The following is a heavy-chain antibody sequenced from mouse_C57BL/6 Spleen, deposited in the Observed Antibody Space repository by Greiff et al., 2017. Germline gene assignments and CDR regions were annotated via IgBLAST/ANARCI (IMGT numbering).Heavy chain of an antibody. CDR3: ARYYYGSSYAMDY. CDR2: INPSTGGT. Sequence: EVKLQESGPELVKPGASVKISCKASGYSFTGYYMHWVKQSSEKSLEWIGEINPSTGGTSYNQKFKGKATLTVDKSSSTAYMQRKSLTSEDSAVYYCARYYYGSSYAMDYWGQGTSVTVSS. V-gene: IGHV1-43*01. J-gene: IGHJ4*01. CDR1: GYSFTGYY. D-gene: IGHD1-1*01.